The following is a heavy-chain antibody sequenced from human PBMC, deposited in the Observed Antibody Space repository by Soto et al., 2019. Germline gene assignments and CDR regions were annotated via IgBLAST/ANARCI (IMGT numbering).Heavy chain of an antibody. CDR2: IYNSGSS. D-gene: IGHD3-10*01. CDR3: ARGTMLRGPGYYYAMDV. J-gene: IGHJ6*02. CDR1: GDSISSNGFF. V-gene: IGHV4-31*03. Sequence: SETLSLTCTVSGDSISSNGFFWTWIRQHPGKGLEWIGYIYNSGSSYYNPSLKSRVIMSVDTSKNHFSLNLTAVTAADTAVYYCARGTMLRGPGYYYAMDVWGQGTTVTVSS.